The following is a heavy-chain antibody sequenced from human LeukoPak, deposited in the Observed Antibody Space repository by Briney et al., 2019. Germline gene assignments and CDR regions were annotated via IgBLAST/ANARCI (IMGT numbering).Heavy chain of an antibody. CDR3: ARHSPTVIYFDY. Sequence: SETLSLTCTVSGGSISSSSYYWGWIRQPPGKGLEWIGSIYYSGSTYYNPSLKSRVTISVDTSKNQFSLKLSSVTAADTAVYYCARHSPTVIYFDYWGQGTLVTVSS. J-gene: IGHJ4*02. V-gene: IGHV4-39*01. CDR1: GGSISSSSYY. CDR2: IYYSGST. D-gene: IGHD4-17*01.